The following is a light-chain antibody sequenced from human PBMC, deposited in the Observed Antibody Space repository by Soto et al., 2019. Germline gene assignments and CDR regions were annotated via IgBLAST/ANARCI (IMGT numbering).Light chain of an antibody. V-gene: IGKV1-27*01. Sequence: DIQMTQSPSSLSASVGDRGTITCRASQGISVYLAWYQQKPGNIPKLLIFAASTLQSGVPSRFSGSGSGTDFTLTISSLQPEDVATYFCQKYDRAPFTFGPGT. CDR3: QKYDRAPFT. CDR1: QGISVY. J-gene: IGKJ3*01. CDR2: AAS.